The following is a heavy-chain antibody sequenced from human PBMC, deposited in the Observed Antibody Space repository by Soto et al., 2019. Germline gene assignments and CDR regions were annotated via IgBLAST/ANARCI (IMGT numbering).Heavy chain of an antibody. V-gene: IGHV3-49*03. CDR1: GFTFGDYA. CDR2: IRSKAYGGTT. J-gene: IGHJ5*02. D-gene: IGHD1-26*01. Sequence: GGSLRLSCTASGFTFGDYAMSWFRQAPGKGLEWVGFIRSKAYGGTTEYAASVKGRFTISRDDSKSIAYLQMNSLKNEATAVYSCVFSIVGAMYNWFDPWGQGTMVTVCS. CDR3: VFSIVGAMYNWFDP.